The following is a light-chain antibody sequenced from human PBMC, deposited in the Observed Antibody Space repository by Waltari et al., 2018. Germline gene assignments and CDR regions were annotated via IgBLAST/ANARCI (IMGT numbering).Light chain of an antibody. CDR2: NVN. J-gene: IGLJ2*01. CDR3: NSYTSRSTMI. Sequence: QSALTQPASVSGSPGQSLTISCTGSSTDIGGYDYVSWYRQDPGQAPKLIIHNVNKRPSGVSDRFSGSKSGNTASLTISGLQAEDEAHYFCNSYTSRSTMIFGGGTTLTV. CDR1: STDIGGYDY. V-gene: IGLV2-14*01.